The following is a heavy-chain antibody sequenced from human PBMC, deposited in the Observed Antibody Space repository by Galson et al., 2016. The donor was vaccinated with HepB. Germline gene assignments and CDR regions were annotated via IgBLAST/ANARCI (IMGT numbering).Heavy chain of an antibody. D-gene: IGHD1-26*01. V-gene: IGHV3-7*01. Sequence: SLXXSCAASGXXFSXXXMAXXXQAXGKGLEWVASIERVGSXYVDSVTGRFPISRDNTKNSLYLQMNSLRAEDTAIYYCARDPGRTTIEYAFDIWGQGTMVTVSS. CDR3: ARDPGRTTIEYAFDI. CDR2: IERVGSX. J-gene: IGHJ3*02. CDR1: GXXFSXXX.